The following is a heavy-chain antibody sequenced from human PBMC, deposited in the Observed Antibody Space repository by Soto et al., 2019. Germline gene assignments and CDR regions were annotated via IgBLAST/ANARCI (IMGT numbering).Heavy chain of an antibody. J-gene: IGHJ5*02. Sequence: ASVKVSCKASGYTFTSYYMHWVRQAPGQGLEWMGIINPSGGSTSYAQKFKGRVTMTRDTSTSTVYMELSSLRSEDTAVYYCERDSGVAAAGIWFDPWGQGSMVTVYS. CDR3: ERDSGVAAAGIWFDP. D-gene: IGHD6-13*01. CDR2: INPSGGST. CDR1: GYTFTSYY. V-gene: IGHV1-46*01.